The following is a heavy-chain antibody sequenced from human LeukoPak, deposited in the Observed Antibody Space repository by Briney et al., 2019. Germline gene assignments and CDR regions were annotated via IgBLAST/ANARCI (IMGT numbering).Heavy chain of an antibody. CDR1: GFTFSSYW. J-gene: IGHJ3*02. Sequence: PGGSLRLSCAVSGFTFSSYWMSWVRQVPAKGLEWVANMKQDASEKYYVASVNGRFTVSGDNAKNSLYLQMNSLRAEDTALYYCARSLAAGFDIWGQGTMVTVSS. V-gene: IGHV3-7*04. D-gene: IGHD6-25*01. CDR2: MKQDASEK. CDR3: ARSLAAGFDI.